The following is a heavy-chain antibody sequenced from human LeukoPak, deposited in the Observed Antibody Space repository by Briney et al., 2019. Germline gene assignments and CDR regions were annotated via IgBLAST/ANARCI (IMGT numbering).Heavy chain of an antibody. CDR2: IYYTGST. J-gene: IGHJ4*02. Sequence: PSETLSLTCTVSGGSISSSGYYWSWIRQHPGKGLEWIGYIYYTGSTYYNPSLQSRFTISVDTSKNQFSLKLSSVTAADTAVFYCARGGYYDNSAFETWGQGTLVTVSS. D-gene: IGHD3-22*01. V-gene: IGHV4-31*03. CDR3: ARGGYYDNSAFET. CDR1: GGSISSSGYY.